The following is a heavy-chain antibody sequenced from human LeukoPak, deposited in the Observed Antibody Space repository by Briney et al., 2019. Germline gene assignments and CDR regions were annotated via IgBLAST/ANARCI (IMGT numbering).Heavy chain of an antibody. D-gene: IGHD7-27*01. Sequence: GGSLRLSCAASGFIFIDYSINWVRQAPGKGLEWISYIDKTSSNIYYADSVKGRFTISRDNAKNSLYLQMNSLRAEDTAVYYCARESYWGSSAKGFDYWGQGTLVTVS. CDR3: ARESYWGSSAKGFDY. J-gene: IGHJ4*02. CDR2: IDKTSSNI. CDR1: GFIFIDYS. V-gene: IGHV3-48*01.